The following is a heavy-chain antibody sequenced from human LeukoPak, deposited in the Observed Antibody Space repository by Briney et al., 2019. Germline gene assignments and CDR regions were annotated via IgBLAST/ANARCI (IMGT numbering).Heavy chain of an antibody. J-gene: IGHJ5*02. D-gene: IGHD6-6*01. V-gene: IGHV4-34*01. Sequence: SETLSLTCTVSGGSISSYYWSWIRQPPGKGLEWIGEINHSGSTNYNPSLKSRVTISVDTSKNQFSLKLSSVTAADTAVYYCARGLLYSSSSRWFDPWGQGTLVTVSS. CDR1: GGSISSYY. CDR3: ARGLLYSSSSRWFDP. CDR2: INHSGST.